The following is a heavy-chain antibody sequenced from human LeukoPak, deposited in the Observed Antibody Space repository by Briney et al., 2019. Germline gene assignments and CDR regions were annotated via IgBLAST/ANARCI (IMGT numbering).Heavy chain of an antibody. CDR3: ARPYYDFLSGYEN. CDR1: GFTFSSYA. Sequence: GGSLRLSCAASGFTFSSYAMHWVRQAPGKGLEYVSAISSHGANTYYANSVKGRFTISRDNSKNTLYLQMGSLRAEDMAVYYCARPYYDFLSGYENWGQGTLVTVPS. CDR2: ISSHGANT. V-gene: IGHV3-64*01. D-gene: IGHD3-3*01. J-gene: IGHJ4*02.